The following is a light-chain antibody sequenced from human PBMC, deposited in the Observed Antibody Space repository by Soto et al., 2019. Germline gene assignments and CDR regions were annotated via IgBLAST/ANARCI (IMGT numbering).Light chain of an antibody. CDR1: TSNIGSNT. CDR3: AASDASLNGRAL. CDR2: NNN. V-gene: IGLV1-44*01. J-gene: IGLJ2*01. Sequence: QSVLTQPPSASGTPGQRVIISCSGGTSNIGSNTVSWYQQFPGTAPKLLIYNNNRRPSGVPDRFSGSKSGTSASLAISGLQSDDEADYYCAASDASLNGRALFGGGTKLTVL.